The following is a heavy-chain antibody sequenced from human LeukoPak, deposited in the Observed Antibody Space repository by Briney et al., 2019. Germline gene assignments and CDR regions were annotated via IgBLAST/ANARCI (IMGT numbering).Heavy chain of an antibody. D-gene: IGHD3-10*01. V-gene: IGHV1-2*02. Sequence: ASVKVSCKASGYTFTGYYMHWVRQAPGQGLEWMGWINPNSGGTNYAQKFQGRVTMTRDTSISTAYMELSRLRSDDTAVYYCARAPKIFYGSGSFPFDYWGQGTLVTVSS. CDR3: ARAPKIFYGSGSFPFDY. CDR2: INPNSGGT. CDR1: GYTFTGYY. J-gene: IGHJ4*02.